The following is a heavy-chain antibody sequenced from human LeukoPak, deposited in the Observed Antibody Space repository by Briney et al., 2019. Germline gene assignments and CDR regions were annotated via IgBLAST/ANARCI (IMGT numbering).Heavy chain of an antibody. CDR3: ARPTYSYGYSGYGNYGMDV. D-gene: IGHD5-18*01. CDR1: GGSISSGGYY. Sequence: SETLSLTCTVSGGSISSGGYYWSWIRQHPGKGLEWIGYIYYSGSTYYNPSLKSRVTISVDTSKNQFSLKLSSVTAADTAVYYCARPTYSYGYSGYGNYGMDVWGQGTTVTVSS. V-gene: IGHV4-31*03. J-gene: IGHJ6*02. CDR2: IYYSGST.